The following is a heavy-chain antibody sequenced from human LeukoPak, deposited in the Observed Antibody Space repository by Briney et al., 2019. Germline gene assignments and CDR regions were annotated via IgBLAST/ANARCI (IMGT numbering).Heavy chain of an antibody. CDR2: VSDSGGSS. J-gene: IGHJ4*02. Sequence: TGGSLRLSCAASGFTFSSYAMSWVRQVPEKGLEWVSAVSDSGGSSYYADSVKGRFTISRDNSKNTLYLQMNSLRAEDTAIYYCAKVYDRGIRAFDYWGQGTLVTVSS. D-gene: IGHD1-14*01. CDR3: AKVYDRGIRAFDY. CDR1: GFTFSSYA. V-gene: IGHV3-23*01.